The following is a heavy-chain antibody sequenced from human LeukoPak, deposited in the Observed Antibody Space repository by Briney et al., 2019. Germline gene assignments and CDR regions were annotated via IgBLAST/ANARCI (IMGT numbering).Heavy chain of an antibody. Sequence: GASVKVSCKASGYIFTSYAMHWVRQAPGQRLEWMGWINAGNGNTKYSQKFQGRVTITRDTSASTAYMELSSLRSEDTAVYYCARYESYSDYFDYWGQGTLVTVSS. J-gene: IGHJ4*02. V-gene: IGHV1-3*01. CDR3: ARYESYSDYFDY. D-gene: IGHD4-11*01. CDR1: GYIFTSYA. CDR2: INAGNGNT.